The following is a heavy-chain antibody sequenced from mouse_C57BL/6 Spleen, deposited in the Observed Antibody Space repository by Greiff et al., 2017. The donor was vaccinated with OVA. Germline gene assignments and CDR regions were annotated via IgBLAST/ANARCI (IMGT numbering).Heavy chain of an antibody. CDR1: GYTFTDYE. V-gene: IGHV1-15*01. CDR2: IDPETGGT. J-gene: IGHJ3*01. CDR3: TGETSSYAWFAY. Sequence: QVQLQQSGAELVRPGASVTLSCKASGYTFTDYEMHWVKQTPVHGLEWIGAIDPETGGTAYNQKFKGKAILTADKSSSTAYMELRSLTSEDSAVYYCTGETSSYAWFAYWGQGTLVTVSA. D-gene: IGHD1-1*01.